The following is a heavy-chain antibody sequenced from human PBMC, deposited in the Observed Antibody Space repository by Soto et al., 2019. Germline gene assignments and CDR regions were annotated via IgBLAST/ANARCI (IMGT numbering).Heavy chain of an antibody. CDR1: GYAFITYG. J-gene: IGHJ6*02. Sequence: QVQLKQSGGEVKNSGASVKVSCQSAGYAFITYGINWVRQAPGKGLEWLGWISPYNGDTNYAQSLQDRITMTRDTSASLAYVALRNVRSRDTAGYYCAKVWPLVVEPRAAHFCFYRGMDVWGQGTTV. D-gene: IGHD2-15*01. CDR3: AKVWPLVVEPRAAHFCFYRGMDV. V-gene: IGHV1-18*01. CDR2: ISPYNGDT.